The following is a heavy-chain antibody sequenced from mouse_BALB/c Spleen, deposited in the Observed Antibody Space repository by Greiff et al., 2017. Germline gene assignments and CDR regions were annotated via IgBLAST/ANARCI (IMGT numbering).Heavy chain of an antibody. D-gene: IGHD1-1*01. V-gene: IGHV1-14*01. Sequence: VQLQQSGPELVKPGASVKMSCKASGYTFTSYVMHWVKQKPGQGLEWIGYINPYNDGTKYNEKFKGKATLTSDKSSSTAYMELSSLTSEDSAVYYCAREGITTVVPYYFDYWGQGTTLTVSS. J-gene: IGHJ2*01. CDR3: AREGITTVVPYYFDY. CDR2: INPYNDGT. CDR1: GYTFTSYV.